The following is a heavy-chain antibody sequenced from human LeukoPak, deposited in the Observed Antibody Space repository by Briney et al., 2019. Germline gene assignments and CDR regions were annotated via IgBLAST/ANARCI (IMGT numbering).Heavy chain of an antibody. Sequence: GGSLRLSCAASGFTFSNYGMHWVRQAPGKGLEWVALISFDGSQKYYADSVKGRFTISRDNSKSTVYLQMNSLRAEDTAVYYCAGFDYWGQETLVTVSS. V-gene: IGHV3-30*02. CDR2: ISFDGSQK. J-gene: IGHJ4*02. CDR3: AGFDY. CDR1: GFTFSNYG.